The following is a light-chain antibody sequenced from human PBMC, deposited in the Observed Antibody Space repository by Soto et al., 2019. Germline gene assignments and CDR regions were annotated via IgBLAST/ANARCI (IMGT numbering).Light chain of an antibody. CDR1: QSISSW. J-gene: IGKJ1*01. CDR2: DAS. CDR3: QQYSTYSWT. V-gene: IGKV1-5*01. Sequence: DIQMTQSPSTLSASVVDRVTITCLASQSISSWLAWYQQKPGKAPKLLIYDASSLESGVPSRFSGSASGTEFTLTISSLQPDDFATYFCQQYSTYSWTFGQGTKVDIK.